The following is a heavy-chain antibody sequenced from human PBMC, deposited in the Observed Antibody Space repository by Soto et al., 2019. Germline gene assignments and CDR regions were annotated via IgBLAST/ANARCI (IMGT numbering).Heavy chain of an antibody. Sequence: GESLKISCKGSGYSFTSYWIGWVRQMPGKGLEWMGIIYPGDSDTRYSPSFQGQVTISADKSISTAYLQWSSLKASDTAMYYCASRHCSTTSCYDAFDIWGQGTMVTV. CDR2: IYPGDSDT. J-gene: IGHJ3*02. CDR1: GYSFTSYW. D-gene: IGHD2-2*01. V-gene: IGHV5-51*01. CDR3: ASRHCSTTSCYDAFDI.